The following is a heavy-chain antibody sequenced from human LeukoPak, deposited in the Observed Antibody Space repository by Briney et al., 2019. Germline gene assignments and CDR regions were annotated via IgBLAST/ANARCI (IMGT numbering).Heavy chain of an antibody. CDR2: IIPILGIA. CDR1: GGTFSSYA. V-gene: IGHV1-69*04. Sequence: GASVKVSCKASGGTFSSYAISWVRQAPGQGLEWMGRIIPILGIANYAQKFQGRVTITAGKSTSTAYMELSSLRSEDTAVYYCARDTRRKRAFDIWGQGTMVTVSS. CDR3: ARDTRRKRAFDI. J-gene: IGHJ3*02.